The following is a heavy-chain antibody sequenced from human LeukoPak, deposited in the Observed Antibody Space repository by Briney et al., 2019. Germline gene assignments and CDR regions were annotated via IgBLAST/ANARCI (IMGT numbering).Heavy chain of an antibody. CDR2: ISSSSSTI. J-gene: IGHJ4*02. D-gene: IGHD3-16*02. V-gene: IGHV3-48*01. CDR3: AGAYDYVWGSYRPYYFDY. Sequence: GGSLRLSCAASGFTFSSYSMNWVRQAPGKGLEWASYISSSSSTIYYADSGKGRFTISRDNAKTSLYLQMKSLRAADTAVYYCAGAYDYVWGSYRPYYFDYWGQGTLVTVSS. CDR1: GFTFSSYS.